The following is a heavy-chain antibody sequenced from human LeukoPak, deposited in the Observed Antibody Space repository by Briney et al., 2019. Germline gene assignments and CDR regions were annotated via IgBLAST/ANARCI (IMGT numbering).Heavy chain of an antibody. J-gene: IGHJ4*02. D-gene: IGHD3-10*01. CDR2: IIAIFGTA. Sequence: SVKVSCKASGCTFSSYAISWVRQAPGQGHEWMGGIIAIFGTANYAQKFQGRVTITADASTSTAYMELSSLRSEDTAVYYCSRDSGTYYCGTGRCAARDYWGQGTLVTVSS. CDR3: SRDSGTYYCGTGRCAARDY. CDR1: GCTFSSYA. V-gene: IGHV1-69*13.